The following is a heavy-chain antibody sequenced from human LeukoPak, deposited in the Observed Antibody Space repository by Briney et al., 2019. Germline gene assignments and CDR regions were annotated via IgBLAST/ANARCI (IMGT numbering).Heavy chain of an antibody. CDR3: ASQPERSGYDYGRERVWFDP. V-gene: IGHV1-69*04. D-gene: IGHD5-12*01. Sequence: ASVKVSCKASGGTFSSYAIGWVRQAPGQGLEWMGRIIPILGIANYAQKFQGRVTITADKSTSTAYMELSSLRSEDTAVYYCASQPERSGYDYGRERVWFDPWGQGTLVTVSS. CDR1: GGTFSSYA. CDR2: IIPILGIA. J-gene: IGHJ5*02.